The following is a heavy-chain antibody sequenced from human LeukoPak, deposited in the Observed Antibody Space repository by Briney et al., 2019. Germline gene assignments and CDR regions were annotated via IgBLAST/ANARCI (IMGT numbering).Heavy chain of an antibody. Sequence: SETLSLACSVSGGSISGYYWSWIRQPPGKGLEWLGCVYDRGSTYYNPSLKSRVTISLDTSRNQFSLKLSSVTAAGTAVYYCARGPYRSAIRGAYDSWGQGTLVTVSS. CDR1: GGSISGYY. V-gene: IGHV4-59*12. CDR2: VYDRGST. CDR3: ARGPYRSAIRGAYDS. J-gene: IGHJ4*02. D-gene: IGHD3-10*01.